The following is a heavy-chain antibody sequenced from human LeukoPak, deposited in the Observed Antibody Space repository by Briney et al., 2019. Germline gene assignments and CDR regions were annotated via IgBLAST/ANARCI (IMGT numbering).Heavy chain of an antibody. D-gene: IGHD6-13*01. CDR2: IIPILGIA. J-gene: IGHJ6*04. V-gene: IGHV1-69*04. CDR3: ARGPPPPRGYSSSWYPMDV. CDR1: GGTFSSYA. Sequence: SVKVSCKASGGTFSSYAISWVRQAPGQGLEWMGRIIPILGIANYAQKFQGRVTITADKSTSTAYMELSSLRSDDTAVYYCARGPPPPRGYSSSWYPMDVWGKGTTVTVSS.